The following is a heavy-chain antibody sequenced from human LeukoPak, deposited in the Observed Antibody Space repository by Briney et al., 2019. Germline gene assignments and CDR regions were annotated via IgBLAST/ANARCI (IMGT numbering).Heavy chain of an antibody. Sequence: GASVKVSCKASGGTFSSYAISWVRQAPGQGLEWMGWISAYNGNTNYAQKLQGRVTMTTDTSTSTAYMELRSLRSDDTAVYYCAREIYYYDSSGYYYAPTPYFDYWGQGTLVTVSS. CDR1: GGTFSSYA. D-gene: IGHD3-22*01. CDR3: AREIYYYDSSGYYYAPTPYFDY. J-gene: IGHJ4*02. CDR2: ISAYNGNT. V-gene: IGHV1-18*01.